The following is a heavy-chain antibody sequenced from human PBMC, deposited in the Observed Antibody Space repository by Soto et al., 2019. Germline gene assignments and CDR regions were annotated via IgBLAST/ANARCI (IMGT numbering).Heavy chain of an antibody. Sequence: EVQLVESGGGLVRPGGSLRLSCAASGFTFSYYWMHWVRQAPGKGLVWVSRIHSDGSSTTYADFVKGRSIISRDNARKTVTLQINCVSVEDTAVYYYTGGDRVAFDLCGQGTVVTVSS. V-gene: IGHV3-74*01. CDR2: IHSDGSST. J-gene: IGHJ3*01. CDR1: GFTFSYYW. CDR3: TGGDRVAFDL.